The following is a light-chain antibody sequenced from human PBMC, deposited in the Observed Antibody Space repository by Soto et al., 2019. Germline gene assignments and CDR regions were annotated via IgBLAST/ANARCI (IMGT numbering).Light chain of an antibody. J-gene: IGKJ1*01. CDR3: QQHYSTPPWT. CDR2: WAS. Sequence: DIVMTQSPDSLAVSLGERATINCKSSQSVLYSSNNKNYLAWYQQKPGQAPKLLIYWASTRESGVPDRFSGSGSGTDFTLTISSLQAEDVAVYYCQQHYSTPPWTFGQGTKVEIK. V-gene: IGKV4-1*01. CDR1: QSVLYSSNNKNY.